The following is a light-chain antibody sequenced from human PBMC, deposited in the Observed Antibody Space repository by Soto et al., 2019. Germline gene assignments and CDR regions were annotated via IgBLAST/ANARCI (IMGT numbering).Light chain of an antibody. J-gene: IGKJ2*01. Sequence: DIQLTQSPSFLSASVGDRVTITCRASQGIDKYLAWYQQKPGKAPNLLIYGATILQTGVPSRFSGSGSGREFTLTISSLQPEDIATYYCQQLNTYLYTFGQGTKLEMK. CDR3: QQLNTYLYT. V-gene: IGKV1-9*01. CDR1: QGIDKY. CDR2: GAT.